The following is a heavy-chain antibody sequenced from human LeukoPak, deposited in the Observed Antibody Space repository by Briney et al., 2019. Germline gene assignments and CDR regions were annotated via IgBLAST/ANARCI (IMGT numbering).Heavy chain of an antibody. Sequence: PGGSLRLSCAASGFTFSSYGMNWVRQAPGKGLEWVSSISSSSSYIYYADSVKGRFTISRDNAKNSLYLQMNSLRAEDTAVYYCAGDLIDSSGYYCDYWGQGTLVTVSS. J-gene: IGHJ4*02. D-gene: IGHD3-22*01. CDR1: GFTFSSYG. CDR2: ISSSSSYI. V-gene: IGHV3-21*01. CDR3: AGDLIDSSGYYCDY.